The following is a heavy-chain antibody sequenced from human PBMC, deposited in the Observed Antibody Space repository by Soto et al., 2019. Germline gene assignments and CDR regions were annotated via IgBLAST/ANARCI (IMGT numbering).Heavy chain of an antibody. V-gene: IGHV3-48*02. CDR1: GFTFSSYS. Sequence: EVQLVESGGGLVQPGGSLRLSCAASGFTFSSYSMNWVRQAPGKGLEWVSYISSSSSTIYYADSVKGRFTISRDNAKNSMYLQMNSLRDEDTAVYYCAREAPRDLNWFDPWGQGTLVTVSS. CDR3: AREAPRDLNWFDP. CDR2: ISSSSSTI. J-gene: IGHJ5*02.